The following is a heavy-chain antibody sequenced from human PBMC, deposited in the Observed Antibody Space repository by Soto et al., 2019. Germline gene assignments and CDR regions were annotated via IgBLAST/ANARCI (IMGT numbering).Heavy chain of an antibody. CDR2: IKSKTDGGTT. D-gene: IGHD3-22*01. Sequence: EVQLVESGGGLVKPGGSLRLSCAASGFTFSNAWMNWVRQAPGKGLEWVGRIKSKTDGGTTDYAAPVKGRFTISRDDSKNTLYLQMNSLNTEDTAVYYCTTGARIVVVTPVDYWGQGTLVTVSS. J-gene: IGHJ4*02. V-gene: IGHV3-15*07. CDR1: GFTFSNAW. CDR3: TTGARIVVVTPVDY.